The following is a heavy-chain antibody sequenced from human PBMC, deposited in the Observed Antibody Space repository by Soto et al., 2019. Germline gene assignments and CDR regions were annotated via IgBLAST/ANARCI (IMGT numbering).Heavy chain of an antibody. V-gene: IGHV4-31*03. D-gene: IGHD5-18*01. CDR2: IYYSGST. J-gene: IGHJ6*02. Sequence: LSLTCTVSGGSISSGGYYWSWIRQHPGKGLEWIGYIYYSGSTYYNPSLKSRVTISVDTSKNQFSLKLSSVTAADTAVYYCARSRRERGYSYIFPYCYYGMDVWGQGTTVTVSS. CDR3: ARSRRERGYSYIFPYCYYGMDV. CDR1: GGSISSGGYY.